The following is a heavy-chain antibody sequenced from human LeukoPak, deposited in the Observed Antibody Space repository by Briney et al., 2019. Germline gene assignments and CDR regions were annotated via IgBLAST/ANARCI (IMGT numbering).Heavy chain of an antibody. CDR3: ARRPYGDYFDY. J-gene: IGHJ4*02. D-gene: IGHD4-17*01. CDR2: ISGSGGST. Sequence: GASLRLSCAASGFTFSSYAMSWVRLAPGKGLEWVSAISGSGGSTYYADSVKGRFTISRDNSKNTLYLQMNSLRAEDTAVYYCARRPYGDYFDYWGEGTLVTVSS. V-gene: IGHV3-23*01. CDR1: GFTFSSYA.